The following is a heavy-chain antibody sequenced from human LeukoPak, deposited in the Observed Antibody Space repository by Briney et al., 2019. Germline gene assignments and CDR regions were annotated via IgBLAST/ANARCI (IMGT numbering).Heavy chain of an antibody. CDR2: INHSGST. CDR3: ARGLQPGGFDY. D-gene: IGHD1-1*01. V-gene: IGHV4-34*01. J-gene: IGHJ4*02. CDR1: GGSFSGYY. Sequence: SETLSLTCAVYGGSFSGYYWSWLRQPPGKGLEWIGEINHSGSTNYNPPLKSRVTISVDTSKNQFSLKLSSVTAADTAVYYCARGLQPGGFDYWRQGTVVTVSS.